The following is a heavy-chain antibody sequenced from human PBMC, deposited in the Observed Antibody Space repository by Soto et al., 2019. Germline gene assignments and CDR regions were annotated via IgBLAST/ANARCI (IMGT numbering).Heavy chain of an antibody. Sequence: QVQLQESGPGLVKPSGTLSLTYAVSGGSISSNNWWSWVRQAPGPGLEWIGDIFHSGSTNYNPSLKSRVTISVDKSKNQFSLKLSSVTAADTAMYYCARLFCSSSSCLTPSWFDPWGQGTLVTVSS. J-gene: IGHJ5*02. D-gene: IGHD2-2*01. V-gene: IGHV4-4*02. CDR3: ARLFCSSSSCLTPSWFDP. CDR1: GGSISSNNW. CDR2: IFHSGST.